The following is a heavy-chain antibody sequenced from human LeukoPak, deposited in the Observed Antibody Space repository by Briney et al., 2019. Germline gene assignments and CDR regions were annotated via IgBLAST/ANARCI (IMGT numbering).Heavy chain of an antibody. CDR3: ARRAGAYSHPYDY. D-gene: IGHD4/OR15-4a*01. CDR1: GFTVSSNS. Sequence: GGSLRLSCTVSGFTVSSNSMSWVRQAPGKGLEWVSFIYSDNTHYSDSVEGRFTISRDNSKNTLHLQMNRLRAEDTAVYYCARRAGAYSHPYDYWGQGTLVTVSS. CDR2: IYSDNT. V-gene: IGHV3-53*01. J-gene: IGHJ4*02.